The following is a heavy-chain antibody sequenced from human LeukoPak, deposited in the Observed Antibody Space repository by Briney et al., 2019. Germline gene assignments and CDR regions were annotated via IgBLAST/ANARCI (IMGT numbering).Heavy chain of an antibody. J-gene: IGHJ4*02. CDR1: GGSISSYY. CDR3: ARQGKKADDY. Sequence: PSETLSLTCTVPGGSISSYYWSWIRQPPGKGLEWIGYIYYSGSTNYNPSLKSRVTISVDTSKNQFPLKLSSVTAADTAVYYCARQGKKADDYWGQGTLVTVSS. CDR2: IYYSGST. V-gene: IGHV4-59*08.